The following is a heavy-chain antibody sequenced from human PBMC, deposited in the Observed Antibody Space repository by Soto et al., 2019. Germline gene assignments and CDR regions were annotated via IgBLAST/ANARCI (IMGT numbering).Heavy chain of an antibody. CDR2: INPDSGGT. Sequence: QVQLVQSGAEVKKPGASVKVSCKASGYSFTGYYIHWVRQAPGQGLEWMGRINPDSGGTNYAQKFQGWVTMTRDTAISTAYMEMSRLSSDDTAVYYCARLGTRFGELSHWGQGTLVTVSS. V-gene: IGHV1-2*04. CDR3: ARLGTRFGELSH. J-gene: IGHJ4*02. CDR1: GYSFTGYY. D-gene: IGHD3-10*01.